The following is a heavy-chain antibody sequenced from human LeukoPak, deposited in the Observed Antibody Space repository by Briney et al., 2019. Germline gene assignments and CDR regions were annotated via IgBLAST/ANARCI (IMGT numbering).Heavy chain of an antibody. D-gene: IGHD3-22*01. V-gene: IGHV3-53*01. CDR2: IYANGSP. CDR3: ARYYYDSSGYPYYLDY. J-gene: IGHJ4*02. CDR1: GLTVSSIY. Sequence: PGGSLRLSCAASGLTVSSIYMSWVRQAPGKGLEWVSVIYANGSPYYADSVKGRFTISRDNSKNTVHLQMNSLRAEDTAVYYCARYYYDSSGYPYYLDYWGQGTLVTVSS.